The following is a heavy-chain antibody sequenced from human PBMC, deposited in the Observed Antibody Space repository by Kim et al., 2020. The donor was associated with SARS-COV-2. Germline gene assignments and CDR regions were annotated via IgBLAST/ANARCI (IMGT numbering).Heavy chain of an antibody. CDR2: INHSGST. Sequence: SETLSLTCAVYGGSFSGYYWSWIRQPPGKGLEWIGEINHSGSTNYNPSLKSRVTISVDTSKNQFSLKLSSVTAADTAVYYCARAKIPGNKDIVVVPAATEKYFDYWGQGTLVTVSS. J-gene: IGHJ4*02. V-gene: IGHV4-34*01. CDR1: GGSFSGYY. CDR3: ARAKIPGNKDIVVVPAATEKYFDY. D-gene: IGHD2-2*01.